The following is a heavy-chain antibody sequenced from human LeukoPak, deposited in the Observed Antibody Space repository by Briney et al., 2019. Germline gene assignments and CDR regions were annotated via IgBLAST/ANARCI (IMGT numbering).Heavy chain of an antibody. J-gene: IGHJ6*02. Sequence: SVKVSCKASGYTFTSYDINWVRQAPGQGLEWMGGIIPIFGTANYAQKFQGRVTITADESTSTAYMELSSLRSEDTAVYYCARNIGDDFWSGYRSPLYHYGMDVWGQGTTVTVSS. CDR1: GYTFTSYD. V-gene: IGHV1-69*13. D-gene: IGHD3-3*01. CDR3: ARNIGDDFWSGYRSPLYHYGMDV. CDR2: IIPIFGTA.